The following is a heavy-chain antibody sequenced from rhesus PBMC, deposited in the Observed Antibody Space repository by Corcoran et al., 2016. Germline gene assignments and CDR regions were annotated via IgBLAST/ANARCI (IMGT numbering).Heavy chain of an antibody. CDR1: GYTFTDYY. CDR3: ARGYCIGSDCYAYFDY. J-gene: IGHJ4*01. V-gene: IGHV1-111*02. CDR2: VDPEDGEA. D-gene: IGHD2-21*01. Sequence: EVQLVQSGAEVKKPGASVKISCKASGYTFTDYYVHWVRQAPGKGLEWMGRVDPEDGEAIHAQKFQDRVTTTADTSKDTAYIELSSLRSEDTAVYYCARGYCIGSDCYAYFDYWGQGVLVTVSS.